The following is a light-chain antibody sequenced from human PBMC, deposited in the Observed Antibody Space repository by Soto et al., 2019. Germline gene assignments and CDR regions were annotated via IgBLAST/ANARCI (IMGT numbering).Light chain of an antibody. Sequence: QSALTQPPSASGSPGQSVAISCTGTSSDVGGYNYVSWYQQHPGKAPKLMIYEVNKRPSGVPDRFSGSKSGNTASLTISGLRAEDEAAYSCCSFAGSYSYVFGSGTKLTVL. V-gene: IGLV2-8*01. CDR3: CSFAGSYSYV. CDR1: SSDVGGYNY. CDR2: EVN. J-gene: IGLJ1*01.